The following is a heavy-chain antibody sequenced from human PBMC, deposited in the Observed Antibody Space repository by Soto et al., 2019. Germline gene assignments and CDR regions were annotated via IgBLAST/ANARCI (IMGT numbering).Heavy chain of an antibody. CDR1: GFTLSSYA. CDR2: MSFDGSKA. J-gene: IGHJ6*02. CDR3: ARGPPGEVPGAIGSGSMDV. V-gene: IGHV3-30*04. D-gene: IGHD2-2*01. Sequence: QVQLVESGGGVVQPGRSLSLSCAASGFTLSSYAVHWVRQAPGKGLEWVAVMSFDGSKASHADSVKGRFTISRDNSKNTVSLQMNSLRVEASAVYYCARGPPGEVPGAIGSGSMDVWGQGTTVTVSS.